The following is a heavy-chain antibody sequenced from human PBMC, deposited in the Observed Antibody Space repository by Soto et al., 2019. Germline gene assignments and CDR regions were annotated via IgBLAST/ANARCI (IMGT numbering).Heavy chain of an antibody. D-gene: IGHD5-12*01. Sequence: QVHLVQSGVEVKTPGASVKVSCQASGYTFFTYDISWVRQAPGQGLEWMGWISTYSGDTKYAQKFQGRVTMTTDTSTTTAYLELRSLRSDDTAVYYCARPHGPTTPEHWFDPWGQGTLVTVSS. V-gene: IGHV1-18*01. CDR3: ARPHGPTTPEHWFDP. CDR2: ISTYSGDT. CDR1: GYTFFTYD. J-gene: IGHJ5*02.